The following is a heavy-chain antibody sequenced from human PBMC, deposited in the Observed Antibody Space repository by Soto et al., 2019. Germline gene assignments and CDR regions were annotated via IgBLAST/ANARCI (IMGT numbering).Heavy chain of an antibody. CDR1: GYTLTELS. Sequence: ASVKVSCKVSGYTLTELSMHWVRQAPGKGLEWMGGFDPEDGETIYAQKFQGRVTMTEDTSTDTAYMELSSLRAEDTAVYYCARERESVLLWFGELQNNWFDPWGQGTLVTVSS. D-gene: IGHD3-10*01. J-gene: IGHJ5*02. CDR3: ARERESVLLWFGELQNNWFDP. V-gene: IGHV1-24*01. CDR2: FDPEDGET.